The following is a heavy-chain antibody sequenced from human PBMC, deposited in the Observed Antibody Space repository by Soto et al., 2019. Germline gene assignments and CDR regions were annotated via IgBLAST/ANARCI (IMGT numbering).Heavy chain of an antibody. Sequence: PSETLSLTCAVYGGSFSGYYWSWIRQPPGKGLEWIGEINHSGSTNYNPSLKSRVTISVDTSKNQFSLKLSSVTAADTAVYYCARGLSDCSSTSCSYQIYYFDYWGQGTLVTVS. CDR1: GGSFSGYY. D-gene: IGHD2-2*01. CDR3: ARGLSDCSSTSCSYQIYYFDY. CDR2: INHSGST. J-gene: IGHJ4*02. V-gene: IGHV4-34*01.